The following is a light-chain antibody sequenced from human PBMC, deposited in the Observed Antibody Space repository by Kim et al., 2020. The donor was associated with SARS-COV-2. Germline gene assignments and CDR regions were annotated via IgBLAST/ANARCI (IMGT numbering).Light chain of an antibody. Sequence: EIVLTQSPGTLSLSPGERATLSCRASQTVSNNYLAWYQQKPGQAPRLFIYGASSGATGIPDRFRGSGSGTDFTLTISRLEPEDFAVYYCQQYGRSPYTFGQGTKVDIK. CDR3: QQYGRSPYT. J-gene: IGKJ2*01. CDR1: QTVSNNY. V-gene: IGKV3-20*01. CDR2: GAS.